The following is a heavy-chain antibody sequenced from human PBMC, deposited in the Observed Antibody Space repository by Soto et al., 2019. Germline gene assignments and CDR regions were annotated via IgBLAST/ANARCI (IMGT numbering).Heavy chain of an antibody. D-gene: IGHD3-10*01. J-gene: IGHJ4*02. Sequence: GGSLRLSCAASGFTFSSYAMHWVRQAPGKGLEWVAVISYDGSNKYYADSVKGRFTISRDNSKNTLYLQMNSLRAEDTAVYYCAKVPTTYGSGSYSIPFDYWGQGTLVTVSS. CDR2: ISYDGSNK. V-gene: IGHV3-30-3*01. CDR3: AKVPTTYGSGSYSIPFDY. CDR1: GFTFSSYA.